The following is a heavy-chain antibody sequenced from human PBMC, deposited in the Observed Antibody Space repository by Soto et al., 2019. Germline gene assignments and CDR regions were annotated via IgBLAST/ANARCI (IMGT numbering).Heavy chain of an antibody. Sequence: SNAWMNWVRQAPGKGLEWVGRIKSKTDGGTTDYAAPVKGRFTISRDDSKNTLYLQMNSLKTEDTAMYYCTTYSSWKAFWVQGTLVTVSS. J-gene: IGHJ4*02. CDR1: SNAW. V-gene: IGHV3-15*07. CDR3: TTYSSWKAF. CDR2: IKSKTDGGTT. D-gene: IGHD6-6*01.